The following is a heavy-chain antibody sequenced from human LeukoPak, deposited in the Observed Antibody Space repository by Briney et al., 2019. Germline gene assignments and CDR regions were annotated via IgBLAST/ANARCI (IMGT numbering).Heavy chain of an antibody. CDR3: AKDRAFYYDISGLDD. CDR1: GFTFSSFG. V-gene: IGHV3-30*18. J-gene: IGHJ4*02. Sequence: PGGSLRLSCAASGFTFSSFGVHWVRQAPGKGLEWVAVISYDGTNKYYADSVKGRFTISRDNSKNTLYLQMNSLRAEDTAMYYCAKDRAFYYDISGLDDWGQGTLVTVSS. CDR2: ISYDGTNK. D-gene: IGHD3-22*01.